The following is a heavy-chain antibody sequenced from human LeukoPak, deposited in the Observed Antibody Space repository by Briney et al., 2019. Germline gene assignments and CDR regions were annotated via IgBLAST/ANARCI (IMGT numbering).Heavy chain of an antibody. D-gene: IGHD1-26*01. Sequence: ASVKVSCKASGGTFSSYAISWVRQAPGQGLEWMGGNIPIFGTANYAQKFQGRVTITADESTSIAYMELSSLRSEDTAVYYCAREKDSGSYYNWFDPWGQGTLVTVSS. V-gene: IGHV1-69*13. J-gene: IGHJ5*02. CDR1: GGTFSSYA. CDR2: NIPIFGTA. CDR3: AREKDSGSYYNWFDP.